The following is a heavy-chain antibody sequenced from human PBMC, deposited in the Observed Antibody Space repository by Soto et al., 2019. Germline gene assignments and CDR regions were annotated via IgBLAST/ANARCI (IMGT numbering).Heavy chain of an antibody. V-gene: IGHV3-74*03. J-gene: IGHJ4*02. Sequence: EVQLVESGGGLAQPGGSLRLSCAASGFTFSNYWMHWIRQAPGKGLVWVSGIRSDGSKTTYADSGKGRFTISRDNVKNTMFLQMYCLRAEDTAVYYCARGWSSSWGDWDQGTLVTVSS. D-gene: IGHD6-13*01. CDR2: IRSDGSKT. CDR3: ARGWSSSWGD. CDR1: GFTFSNYW.